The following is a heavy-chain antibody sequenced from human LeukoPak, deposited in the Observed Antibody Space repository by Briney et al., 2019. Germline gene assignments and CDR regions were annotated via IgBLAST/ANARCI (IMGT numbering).Heavy chain of an antibody. CDR2: IKQDGSEK. J-gene: IGHJ4*02. V-gene: IGHV3-7*05. D-gene: IGHD6-19*01. Sequence: GGSLILSCAASGLTFSTYWMNWVRQAPGKGLEWVANIKQDGSEKNYVESVKGRFTISRDNAKNSLYLQMNSLTADDTALYYCARGGIPVTGTHYYWGQGTLVTVSS. CDR3: ARGGIPVTGTHYY. CDR1: GLTFSTYW.